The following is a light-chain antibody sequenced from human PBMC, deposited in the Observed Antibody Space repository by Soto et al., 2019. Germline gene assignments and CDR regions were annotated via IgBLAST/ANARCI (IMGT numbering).Light chain of an antibody. CDR3: PSYGGSNNYV. CDR1: SSDVGGYHY. J-gene: IGLJ1*01. V-gene: IGLV2-8*01. CDR2: EVG. Sequence: QSVLTQPPSASESPGQSVTISCTGTSSDVGGYHYVSWYQHHPGRAPKLLIYEVGKRPPGVPGRFSGSKSGNTASLTVSGLQADDEADYYCPSYGGSNNYVFGTGTKVTVL.